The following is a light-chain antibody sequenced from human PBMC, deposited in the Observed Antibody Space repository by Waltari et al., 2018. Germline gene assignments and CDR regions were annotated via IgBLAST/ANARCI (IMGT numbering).Light chain of an antibody. CDR1: QTILNRANNKHY. CDR3: QQSYHTPLT. V-gene: IGKV4-1*01. CDR2: WAS. J-gene: IGKJ4*01. Sequence: DIVMTQSPDFLPVSLGERATINCKSSQTILNRANNKHYLGWYQQKPGQPPKLLIYWASTRQSGVPDRFSGGGSGANFSLSINSLQAEDVAVYFCQQSYHTPLTFGGGTKVEIK.